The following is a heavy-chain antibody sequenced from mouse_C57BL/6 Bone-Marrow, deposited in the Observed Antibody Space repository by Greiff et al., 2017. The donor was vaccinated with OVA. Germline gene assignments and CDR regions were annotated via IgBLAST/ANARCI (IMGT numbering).Heavy chain of an antibody. CDR3: TVYYGHYFDY. CDR2: IRLKSDNYAT. Sequence: EVKVEESGGGLVQPGGSMKLSCVASGFTFSNYWMNWVRQSPEKGLEWVAQIRLKSDNYATHYAESVKGRFTISRDDSKSSVYLQMNNLRAEDTGIYYCTVYYGHYFDYWGQGTTLTVSS. J-gene: IGHJ2*01. CDR1: GFTFSNYW. V-gene: IGHV6-3*01. D-gene: IGHD2-1*01.